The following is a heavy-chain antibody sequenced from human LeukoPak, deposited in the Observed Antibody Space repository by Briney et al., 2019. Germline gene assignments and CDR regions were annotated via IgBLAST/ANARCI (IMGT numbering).Heavy chain of an antibody. V-gene: IGHV4-39*07. J-gene: IGHJ5*02. CDR2: IFYSGST. D-gene: IGHD4-17*01. CDR3: ARGDYATPLNWFDP. CDR1: GVSINTRNYY. Sequence: SETLSLTCTVSGVSINTRNYYWGWIRQPPGKGLEWIGNIFYSGSTYYSPSFKSRVTISLDTSRNQFSLKLSSVTAADTAVYYCARGDYATPLNWFDPWGQGTLVTVSS.